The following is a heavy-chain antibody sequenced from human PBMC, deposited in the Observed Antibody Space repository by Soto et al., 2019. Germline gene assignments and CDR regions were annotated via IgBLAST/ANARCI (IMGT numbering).Heavy chain of an antibody. D-gene: IGHD3-10*01. CDR3: ARLGEIVTPFSYYYGMDV. CDR2: IDPSDSYT. V-gene: IGHV5-10-1*01. CDR1: GYSFTSYW. Sequence: GESLKISCKGSGYSFTSYWMSWVRQMPGKGLEWMGRIDPSDSYTNYSPSFQGHVTISADKSISTAYLQWSSLKASDTAMYYCARLGEIVTPFSYYYGMDVWGQGTTVTVYS. J-gene: IGHJ6*02.